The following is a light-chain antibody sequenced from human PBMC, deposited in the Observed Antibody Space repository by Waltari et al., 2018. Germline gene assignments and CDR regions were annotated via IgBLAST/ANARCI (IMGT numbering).Light chain of an antibody. CDR1: QSVSRA. J-gene: IGKJ1*01. Sequence: EIVLTQSPGTLSLSPGERATLSCRASQSVSRALACYQQKPGQAPRLLIYGASSRATGISDRFSGSGSGTDFSLTISRLEPEDFAVYYCQHYVRLPATFGQGTKVEIK. V-gene: IGKV3-20*01. CDR2: GAS. CDR3: QHYVRLPAT.